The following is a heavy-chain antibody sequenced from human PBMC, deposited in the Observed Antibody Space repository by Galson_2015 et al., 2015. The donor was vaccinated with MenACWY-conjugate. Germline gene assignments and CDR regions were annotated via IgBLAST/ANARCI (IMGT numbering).Heavy chain of an antibody. CDR3: ARDLDY. CDR1: GDSMTSGNHY. J-gene: IGHJ4*02. V-gene: IGHV4-31*11. Sequence: TLSLPCAVSGDSMTSGNHYWSWIRQFPGKGLEWLGDIYHSDSTYYNPSLKSRVIMSKDTSKSQVSLRLSSVTAADTAVYYCARDLDYWGQGALVIVSS. CDR2: IYHSDST.